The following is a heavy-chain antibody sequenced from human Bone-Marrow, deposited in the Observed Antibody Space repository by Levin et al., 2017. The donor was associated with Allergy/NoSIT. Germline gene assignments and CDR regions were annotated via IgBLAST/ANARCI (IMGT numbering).Heavy chain of an antibody. Sequence: GESLKISCKGSGYSFTSYWIGWVRQMPGKGLEWMGIIYPGDSDTRYSPSFQGQVTISADKSISTAYLQWSSLKASDTAMYYCARDVGGYCSSTSCYVPPGYYYGMDVWGQGTTVTVSS. J-gene: IGHJ6*02. CDR1: GYSFTSYW. V-gene: IGHV5-51*01. CDR2: IYPGDSDT. D-gene: IGHD2-2*01. CDR3: ARDVGGYCSSTSCYVPPGYYYGMDV.